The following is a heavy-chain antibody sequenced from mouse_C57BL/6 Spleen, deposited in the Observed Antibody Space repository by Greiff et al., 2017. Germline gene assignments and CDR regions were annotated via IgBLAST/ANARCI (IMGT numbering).Heavy chain of an antibody. CDR3: ARSYYTPGYAMDY. J-gene: IGHJ4*01. CDR1: GYSFTGYY. CDR2: INPSTGGT. D-gene: IGHD2-12*01. V-gene: IGHV1-42*01. Sequence: EVQLQQSGPELVKPGASVKISCKASGYSFTGYYMNWVKQSPEKSLEWIGEINPSTGGTTYNQKFKAKATLTVDKSSSTAYMQLKSLTSEDSAVYYCARSYYTPGYAMDYWGQGTSVTVSS.